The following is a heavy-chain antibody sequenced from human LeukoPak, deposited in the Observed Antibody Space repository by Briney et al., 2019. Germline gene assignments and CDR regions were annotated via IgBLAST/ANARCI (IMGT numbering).Heavy chain of an antibody. CDR2: ITTSIDII. J-gene: IGHJ4*02. CDR1: GFTLSSYN. Sequence: PGGSLRLSCAASGFTLSSYNMNWVRQAPGKGLEWISYITTSIDIISYADSVKGRFTISRDNAKNSLYLQMDSLRDEDTAVYYCATSSIALAGTVDYWGQGTLVTVSS. CDR3: ATSSIALAGTVDY. D-gene: IGHD6-19*01. V-gene: IGHV3-48*02.